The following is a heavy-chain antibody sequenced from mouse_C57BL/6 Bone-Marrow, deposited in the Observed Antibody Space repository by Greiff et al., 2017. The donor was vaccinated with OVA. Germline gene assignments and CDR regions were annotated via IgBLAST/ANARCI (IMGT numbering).Heavy chain of an antibody. Sequence: VQLQQPGAELVKPGASVKLSCKASGYTFTSYWMHWVKQRPGQGLEWIGMIHPNSGSTNYNEKFKSKATLTVDKSSSTAYMQLSSLTSEDSAVYYCARSPTGSSMDYWGQGTSVTVSS. D-gene: IGHD4-1*02. CDR1: GYTFTSYW. CDR2: IHPNSGST. CDR3: ARSPTGSSMDY. V-gene: IGHV1-64*01. J-gene: IGHJ4*01.